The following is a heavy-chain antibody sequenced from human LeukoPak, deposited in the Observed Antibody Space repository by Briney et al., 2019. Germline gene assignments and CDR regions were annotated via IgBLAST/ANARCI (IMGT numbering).Heavy chain of an antibody. Sequence: ASVKVSCKASGYTFTNYGISWVRQAPGQGLEWMGWISAYNGNTKYAQKFQGRVTMTTDTSTSTACMELRSLRSDDTAVYYCARVELLWSTGDYWGQGTLVTVSS. V-gene: IGHV1-18*01. CDR1: GYTFTNYG. J-gene: IGHJ4*02. CDR3: ARVELLWSTGDY. CDR2: ISAYNGNT. D-gene: IGHD3-10*01.